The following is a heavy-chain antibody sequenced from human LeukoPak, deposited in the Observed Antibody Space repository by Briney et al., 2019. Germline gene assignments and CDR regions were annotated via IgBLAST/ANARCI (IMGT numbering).Heavy chain of an antibody. J-gene: IGHJ4*02. Sequence: KPSETLSLTCTVSGGSISSYYWSWIRQPPGKGLEWIGYISDSVSTNYHPSLKSRVSISVDTSNNQFSLKLSSVTAADTAVYYCARGQQQLSRWGQGTLDTVSS. D-gene: IGHD6-13*01. CDR2: ISDSVST. CDR1: GGSISSYY. V-gene: IGHV4-59*01. CDR3: ARGQQQLSR.